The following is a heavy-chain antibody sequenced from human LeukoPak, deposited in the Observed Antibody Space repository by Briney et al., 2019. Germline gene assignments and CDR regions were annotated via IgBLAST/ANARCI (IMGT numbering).Heavy chain of an antibody. V-gene: IGHV4-34*01. CDR3: ARDACSSASCYQDYYYGMAV. CDR1: GGTFSGYY. Sequence: SETLSLTCAVYGGTFSGYYWTWLRQCPGKGLEWIGEINHSGSTNYNPSLKSRVTISVDTSKNRFSLKLSSVTAADAAVYYCARDACSSASCYQDYYYGMAVWGKGTTVTVSS. J-gene: IGHJ6*04. D-gene: IGHD2-2*01. CDR2: INHSGST.